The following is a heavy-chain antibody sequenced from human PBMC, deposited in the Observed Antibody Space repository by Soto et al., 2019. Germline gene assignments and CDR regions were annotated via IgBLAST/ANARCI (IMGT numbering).Heavy chain of an antibody. D-gene: IGHD1-26*01. CDR3: ITDGGNFPFGY. V-gene: IGHV3-15*01. CDR2: IKSKTDGGTT. CDR1: GFGFDGYA. Sequence: EVQLVESGGGLVQPGRSLRLSCAASGFGFDGYAMHWVRQDPGKGLEWVGRIKSKTDGGTTDYAAPVKGRFTISRDDSKNMLYLQMNSLKSDDTALYYCITDGGNFPFGYWGQGTLVTVSS. J-gene: IGHJ4*02.